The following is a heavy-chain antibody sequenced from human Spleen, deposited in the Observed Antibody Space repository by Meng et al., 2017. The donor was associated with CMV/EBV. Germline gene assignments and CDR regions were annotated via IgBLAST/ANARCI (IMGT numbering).Heavy chain of an antibody. V-gene: IGHV3-30*02. D-gene: IGHD3-10*01. Sequence: GGSLRLSCVASGFTFSHYAMHWVRQAPGKGLEWVAFTRFDQSNRQYGDSVKGRFTISRDNSKNTLYLQMNSLRAEDTAVYYCATRGETTYYFDSWGQGTLVTVSS. CDR3: ATRGETTYYFDS. CDR1: GFTFSHYA. CDR2: TRFDQSNR. J-gene: IGHJ4*02.